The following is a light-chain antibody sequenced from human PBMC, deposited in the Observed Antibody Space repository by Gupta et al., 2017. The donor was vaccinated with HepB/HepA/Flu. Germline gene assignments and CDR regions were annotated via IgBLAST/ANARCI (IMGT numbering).Light chain of an antibody. CDR1: SGHSRYA. CDR3: QTWGTGIKV. CDR2: LNSDGSH. J-gene: IGLJ3*02. V-gene: IGLV4-69*02. Sequence: QLVLPQSPSASASLVASVKLTCTLSSGHSRYAIAWHQQQPEKGPRYLMKLNSDGSHSKGDGIPDRFSGASSGAERYLIISSLQSEDDADYYCQTWGTGIKVFGGGTKLTVL.